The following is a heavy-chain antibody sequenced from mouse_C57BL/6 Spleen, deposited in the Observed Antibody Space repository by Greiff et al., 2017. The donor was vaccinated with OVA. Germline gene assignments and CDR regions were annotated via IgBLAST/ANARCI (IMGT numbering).Heavy chain of an antibody. J-gene: IGHJ3*01. Sequence: VKLQESGAELVRPGTSVKVSCKASGYAFTNYLIEWVKQRPGQGLEWIGVINPGSGGTNYNEKFKGKATLTADKSSSTAYMQLSSLTSEDSAVYFCARGGKGFADWGQGTLVTVSA. V-gene: IGHV1-54*01. CDR2: INPGSGGT. D-gene: IGHD1-1*02. CDR3: ARGGKGFAD. CDR1: GYAFTNYL.